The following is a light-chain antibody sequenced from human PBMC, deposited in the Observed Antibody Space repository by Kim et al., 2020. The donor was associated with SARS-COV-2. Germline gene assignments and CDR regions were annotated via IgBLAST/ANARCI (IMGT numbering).Light chain of an antibody. CDR1: NIGRKS. Sequence: APGRAARITCVGDNIGRKSVHWYLQKPGQAPVLVILYDSDRPPGIPERFSGSNSGNTATLTISGVEAGDEAEYYCQVWDISGAHHVFGGGTKVTVL. CDR2: YDS. V-gene: IGLV3-21*04. CDR3: QVWDISGAHHV. J-gene: IGLJ1*01.